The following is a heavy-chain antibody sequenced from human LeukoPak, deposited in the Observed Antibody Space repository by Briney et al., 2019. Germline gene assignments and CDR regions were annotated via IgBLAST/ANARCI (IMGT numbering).Heavy chain of an antibody. CDR3: ARDKSGGWYVFPAFDI. CDR2: IYYSGST. J-gene: IGHJ3*02. V-gene: IGHV4-59*01. Sequence: SETLSLTCTVSGGSISSYYWSWIRQPPGKGLEWIGYIYYSGSTNYNPSLKSRVTISVDTSKNQFSLKLSSVTAADTAVYYCARDKSGGWYVFPAFDIWGQGTMVTVSS. D-gene: IGHD6-19*01. CDR1: GGSISSYY.